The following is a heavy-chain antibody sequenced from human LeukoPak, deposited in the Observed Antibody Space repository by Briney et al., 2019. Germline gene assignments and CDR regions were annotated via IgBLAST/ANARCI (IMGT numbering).Heavy chain of an antibody. Sequence: PGGSLRLSCAASGFTFSSYAMSWARQAPGKGLEWVSGISGSGGSTYYADSVKGRFTISRDNSKNTLYLQMNSLRVGDTAVYYCASVGTRRITAVAGVTFDYWGQGTLVTVSS. J-gene: IGHJ4*02. CDR2: ISGSGGST. V-gene: IGHV3-23*01. CDR1: GFTFSSYA. D-gene: IGHD6-19*01. CDR3: ASVGTRRITAVAGVTFDY.